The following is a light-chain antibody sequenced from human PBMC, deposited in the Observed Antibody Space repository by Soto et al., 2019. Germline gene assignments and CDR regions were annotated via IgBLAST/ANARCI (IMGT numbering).Light chain of an antibody. CDR3: SSYTSTSTRV. CDR1: SSDVGGYNY. CDR2: EVT. Sequence: QAVVTQPAFVSGSPGQSITISCTGTSSDVGGYNYVSWYQHPPGKAPKLMIYEVTNRPSGVSNRFSGSKSGNTASLTISGLQAEDEADYYCSSYTSTSTRVFGTGTKLTVL. V-gene: IGLV2-14*01. J-gene: IGLJ1*01.